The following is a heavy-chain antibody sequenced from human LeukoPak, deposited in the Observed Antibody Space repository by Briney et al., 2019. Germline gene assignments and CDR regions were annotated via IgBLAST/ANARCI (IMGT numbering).Heavy chain of an antibody. D-gene: IGHD6-19*01. CDR1: GFTFSSYG. J-gene: IGHJ3*01. Sequence: GGSLRLSCAASGFTFSSYGMHWVRQAPGKGLEWVAVISYDGSNKYYADSVKGRFTVSRDNSKNTLYLQMDSLRVEDTAVYYCAKEPIEEAGRNAFPVWGQGTMVTVSS. CDR3: AKEPIEEAGRNAFPV. V-gene: IGHV3-30*18. CDR2: ISYDGSNK.